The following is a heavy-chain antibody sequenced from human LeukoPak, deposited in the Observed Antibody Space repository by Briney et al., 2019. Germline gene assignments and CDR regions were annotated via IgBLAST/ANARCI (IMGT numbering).Heavy chain of an antibody. J-gene: IGHJ4*02. CDR3: ASVGSYSTYFDY. CDR2: ISSSSSYI. Sequence: GGSLRLSCAASGFTFSSYSMNWVRQAPGKGLEWVSSISSSSSYIYYADSVKGRFTISRDNAKNSLYLQMNSLRAEDTAVYYCASVGSYSTYFDYWGQGTLVTVSS. D-gene: IGHD1-26*01. V-gene: IGHV3-21*01. CDR1: GFTFSSYS.